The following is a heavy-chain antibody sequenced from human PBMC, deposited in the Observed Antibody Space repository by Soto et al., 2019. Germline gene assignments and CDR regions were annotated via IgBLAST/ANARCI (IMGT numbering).Heavy chain of an antibody. D-gene: IGHD2-8*02. J-gene: IGHJ4*02. V-gene: IGHV4-59*12. CDR2: MYNTGST. CDR3: ARDKITGLFXY. CDR1: GGSISGYY. Sequence: SETLSLTCTVSGGSISGYYWSWIRQPPGKGLEWIGYMYNTGSTVYNPSFKSRVTISVGTSKNQFSLKLTSVTAADTAVYYCARDKITGLFXYRGQGTLVTVSS.